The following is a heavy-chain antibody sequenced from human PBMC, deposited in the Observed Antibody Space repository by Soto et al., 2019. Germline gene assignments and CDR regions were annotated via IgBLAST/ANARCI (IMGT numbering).Heavy chain of an antibody. CDR2: ISGYNGNT. CDR1: GYTFRSYG. CDR3: ARDRGVVTSGSAYYFDY. D-gene: IGHD2-2*01. J-gene: IGHJ4*02. Sequence: QVQLVQSVPEVKKPGASVQVSCKATGYTFRSYGVTWVRQAPGQGLEWMGWISGYNGNTEYAQKLQGRVTMTTDTSTSTVYMELRSLGSADTAVYYCARDRGVVTSGSAYYFDYWGQGTLVTVSS. V-gene: IGHV1-18*01.